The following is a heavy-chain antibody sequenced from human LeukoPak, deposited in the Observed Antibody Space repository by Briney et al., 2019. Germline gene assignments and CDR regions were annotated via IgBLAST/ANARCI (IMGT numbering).Heavy chain of an antibody. V-gene: IGHV3-7*04. CDR1: GFTFSSYW. D-gene: IGHD3-22*01. CDR2: IKQDGSEK. Sequence: PGGSLRLSCAASGFTFSSYWMSWVRQAPGKGLEWVANIKQDGSEKYYVDSVKGRFTISRDNANNSLYLQMNSLRAEDTAVYYCAGRYDSSGYEAFDIWGQGTMVTVSS. CDR3: AGRYDSSGYEAFDI. J-gene: IGHJ3*02.